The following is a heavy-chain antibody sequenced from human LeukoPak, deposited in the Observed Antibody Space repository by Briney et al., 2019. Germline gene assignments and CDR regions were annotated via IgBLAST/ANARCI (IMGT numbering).Heavy chain of an antibody. CDR2: INPNSGGT. V-gene: IGHV1/OR15-1*01. CDR1: GYIFTDYY. J-gene: IGHJ4*02. CDR3: ARGGNWNDFDY. Sequence: ASVKVSCKASGYIFTDYYMHWVRQAPGQELGWMGRINPNSGGTNYAQKFQGRVTMTRDTSISTAYTELSSLRSEDTAVYYCARGGNWNDFDYWGQGTLVTVSS. D-gene: IGHD1-1*01.